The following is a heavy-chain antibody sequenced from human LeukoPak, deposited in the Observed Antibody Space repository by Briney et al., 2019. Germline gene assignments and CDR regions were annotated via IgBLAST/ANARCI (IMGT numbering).Heavy chain of an antibody. D-gene: IGHD4-17*01. V-gene: IGHV4-34*01. CDR3: ARRGPTVTTRSWFDP. CDR2: INHSGST. Sequence: PSETLSLTCTVSGGSISSYYWSWIRQPPGKGLELIGEINHSGSTNYNPSLKSRVPISVDTSKNQFSLKLSPVTAADTAVYYCARRGPTVTTRSWFDPWGQGTLVTVSS. J-gene: IGHJ5*02. CDR1: GGSISSYY.